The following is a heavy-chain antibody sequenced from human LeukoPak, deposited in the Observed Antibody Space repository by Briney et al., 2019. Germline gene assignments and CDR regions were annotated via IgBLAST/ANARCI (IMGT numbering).Heavy chain of an antibody. CDR3: ARVIDVAAAGYFDS. V-gene: IGHV4-30-4*01. D-gene: IGHD6-13*01. Sequence: SETLSLTCTVSGGSISSGDYYWSWIRQPPGKGLEGVGYIYYSGSTYYNPSLKSRVTISVDTSKNQFSLKLSSVTAADMALYYCARVIDVAAAGYFDSWGQGTQVTVSS. CDR1: GGSISSGDYY. J-gene: IGHJ4*02. CDR2: IYYSGST.